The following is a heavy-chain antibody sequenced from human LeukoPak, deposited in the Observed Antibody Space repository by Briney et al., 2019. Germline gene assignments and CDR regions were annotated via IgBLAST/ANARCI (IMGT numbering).Heavy chain of an antibody. D-gene: IGHD1-1*01. CDR1: GFTFSSYA. V-gene: IGHV3-30*01. J-gene: IGHJ4*02. Sequence: GGSLRLSCAASGFTFSSYAMHWVRQAPGKGLEWVAVISYDGSNKYYADSVKGRFTISRDNSENTLYLQMNSLRAEDTAVYYCARDSGDNWNVLDYWGQGTLVTVSS. CDR3: ARDSGDNWNVLDY. CDR2: ISYDGSNK.